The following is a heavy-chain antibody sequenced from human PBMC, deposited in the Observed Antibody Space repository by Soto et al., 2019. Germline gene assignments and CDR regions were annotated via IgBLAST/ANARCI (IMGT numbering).Heavy chain of an antibody. J-gene: IGHJ6*02. CDR3: ARGMTRLYYDSSGYYPHYYGMDV. Sequence: GGSLRLSCAASGFTFSNYAMSWVRQAPGKGLEWVSGTGSSGATTHLAGSVRGRFTISRDNSKNTLYLQMNSLRDEDTAVYYCARGMTRLYYDSSGYYPHYYGMDVWGQGTTVTVSS. V-gene: IGHV3-23*01. CDR2: TGSSGATT. CDR1: GFTFSNYA. D-gene: IGHD3-22*01.